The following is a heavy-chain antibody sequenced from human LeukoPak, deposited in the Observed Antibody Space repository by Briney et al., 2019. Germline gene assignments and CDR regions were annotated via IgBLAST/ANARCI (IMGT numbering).Heavy chain of an antibody. V-gene: IGHV3-11*01. CDR1: GFTFSDYY. Sequence: PGGSLRLSCAASGFTFSDYYMSWIRQAPGKGLEWVSYISSSGSTIYYADSVKGRFTISRDNAKNPLYLQMNSLRAEDTAVYYCARDLSALMGISDYWGQGTLVTVSS. D-gene: IGHD2-15*01. CDR2: ISSSGSTI. J-gene: IGHJ4*02. CDR3: ARDLSALMGISDY.